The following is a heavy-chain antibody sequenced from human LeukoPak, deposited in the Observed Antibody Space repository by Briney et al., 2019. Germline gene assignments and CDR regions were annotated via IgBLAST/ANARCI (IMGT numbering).Heavy chain of an antibody. CDR1: GFTFSDFG. Sequence: PGRSLRLSCAATGFTFSDFGMHWVRQAPGKGLEWVAVISYDGSRKYYAGSVNGRFTISRDNSKNTLSLQMTSLRIEDTAVYYCAKGGGYRYGEPTYFYMDVWGKGTTVTVSS. CDR2: ISYDGSRK. D-gene: IGHD5-18*01. CDR3: AKGGGYRYGEPTYFYMDV. J-gene: IGHJ6*03. V-gene: IGHV3-30*18.